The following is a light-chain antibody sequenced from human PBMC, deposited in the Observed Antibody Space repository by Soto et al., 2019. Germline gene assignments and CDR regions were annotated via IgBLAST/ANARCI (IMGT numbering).Light chain of an antibody. Sequence: QSVLTQPASVSGSPGQSITISCTGTSSDVCGYNYVSWYQHHPGKAPKLIIYDVTNRPSGVSNPFSGSKSGNTASLTISVLQPEDEADYYCSSYTTSNTRQIVFGTGTKVTVL. CDR2: DVT. J-gene: IGLJ1*01. CDR3: SSYTTSNTRQIV. V-gene: IGLV2-14*03. CDR1: SSDVCGYNY.